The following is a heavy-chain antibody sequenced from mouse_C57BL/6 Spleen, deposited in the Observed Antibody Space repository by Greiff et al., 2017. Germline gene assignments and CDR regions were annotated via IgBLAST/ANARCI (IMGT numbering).Heavy chain of an antibody. CDR3: ARWTVFDY. CDR2: INPNNGGT. CDR1: GYTFTDYY. V-gene: IGHV1-26*01. Sequence: VQLQQSGPELVKPGASVKISCKASGYTFTDYYMNWVKQSPGQSLEWIGDINPNNGGTSYNQKFKGKATLTVDKSSSTAYMELRSLTSGDSAVYYCARWTVFDYWGQGTTLTVSS. J-gene: IGHJ2*01.